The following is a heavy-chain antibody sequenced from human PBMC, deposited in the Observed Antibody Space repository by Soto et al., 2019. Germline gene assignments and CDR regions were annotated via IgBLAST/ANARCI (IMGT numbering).Heavy chain of an antibody. CDR3: ARVETGASIWFDP. V-gene: IGHV4-30-2*01. D-gene: IGHD7-27*01. Sequence: SETLSLTCAVSGGSISSGGYSWSWIRQPPGKGLEWIGYIYHSGSTYHNPPLKSRVTISVDRSKNQFSLKLSSVTAADTAVYYCARVETGASIWFDPWGQGTLVTVSS. CDR2: IYHSGST. CDR1: GGSISSGGYS. J-gene: IGHJ5*02.